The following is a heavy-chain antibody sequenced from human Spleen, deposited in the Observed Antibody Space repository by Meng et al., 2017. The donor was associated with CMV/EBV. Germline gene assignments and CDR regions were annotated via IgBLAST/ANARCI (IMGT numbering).Heavy chain of an antibody. J-gene: IGHJ5*02. CDR1: GVSISHAY. CDR3: AKDQGRSSSNWFDP. V-gene: IGHV4-59*01. CDR2: IYYSGST. Sequence: VSGVSISHAYWSWIRQPTGKGLEWIGYIYYSGSTNYNPSLKGRVTISVDTSKSQFSLELSSVNAADTAIYYCAKDQGRSSSNWFDPWGQGILVTVSS. D-gene: IGHD6-6*01.